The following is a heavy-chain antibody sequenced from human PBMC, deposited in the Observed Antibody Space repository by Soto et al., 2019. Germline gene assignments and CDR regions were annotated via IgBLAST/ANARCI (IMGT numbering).Heavy chain of an antibody. V-gene: IGHV3-74*01. J-gene: IGHJ4*02. CDR1: GFTFNTHW. Sequence: GGSLRLSCTASGFTFNTHWMHWFRQAPGKGLVWVSRIYFDGITTNYADSVKGRLTVSRDNAKNTVYLHVNTLRDEDTAVYYCARGGAMGVDYWGQGTLVTVSS. D-gene: IGHD1-26*01. CDR2: IYFDGITT. CDR3: ARGGAMGVDY.